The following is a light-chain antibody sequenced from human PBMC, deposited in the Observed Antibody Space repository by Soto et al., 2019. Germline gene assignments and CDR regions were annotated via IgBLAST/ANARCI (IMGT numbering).Light chain of an antibody. CDR2: GAS. CDR1: QGISTL. J-gene: IGKJ4*01. V-gene: IGKV1-12*01. Sequence: DIQMSQSPSSVSASVGDRLTTSCRASQGISTLLAWYQQKPGKAPKLLIYGASTLQSGVPSRFSGSGSGTDFTLTISSLQPEDFATYYCQQAHSFPVTFGGGTKVEIK. CDR3: QQAHSFPVT.